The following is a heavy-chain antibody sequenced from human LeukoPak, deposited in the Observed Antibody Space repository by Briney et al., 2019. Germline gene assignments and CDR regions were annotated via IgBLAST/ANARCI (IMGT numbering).Heavy chain of an antibody. Sequence: GGSLRLSCAASGFTFSSYAMHWVRQAPGKGLEWVAVISYDGSNKYYADSVKGRFTISRDNSKNTLYLQMNSLRAEDTAVYYCARSGQSGLRWGHDVFDIWGQGTMVTVSS. CDR2: ISYDGSNK. V-gene: IGHV3-30-3*01. CDR3: ARSGQSGLRWGHDVFDI. CDR1: GFTFSSYA. J-gene: IGHJ3*02. D-gene: IGHD2-2*01.